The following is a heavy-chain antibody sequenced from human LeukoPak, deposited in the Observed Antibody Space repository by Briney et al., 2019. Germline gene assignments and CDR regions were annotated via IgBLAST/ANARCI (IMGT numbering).Heavy chain of an antibody. CDR1: GGSLSGYY. Sequence: SETLSLTCAVYGGSLSGYYWSWIRQPPGKGLEWIGEINHSGSTNHNPSLKSRGTISVNTSKYQFSLKLSSVTAADTAVYYCARDCGGDCSEAFDIWGQGTMVTVSS. V-gene: IGHV4-34*01. CDR2: INHSGST. D-gene: IGHD2-21*02. J-gene: IGHJ3*02. CDR3: ARDCGGDCSEAFDI.